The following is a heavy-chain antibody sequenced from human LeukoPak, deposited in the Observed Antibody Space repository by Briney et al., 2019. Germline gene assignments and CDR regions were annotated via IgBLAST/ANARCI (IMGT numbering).Heavy chain of an antibody. V-gene: IGHV3-30-3*01. CDR3: ARGGPILDYYYYGMDV. CDR2: ISYDGSNK. Sequence: GGSLRLSCAASGFTFSSYAMHWVRQAPGNGLEWVAVISYDGSNKYYADSVKGRFTISRDNSKNTLYLQMNSLRAEDTAVYYCARGGPILDYYYYGMDVWGQGTTVTVSS. J-gene: IGHJ6*02. CDR1: GFTFSSYA.